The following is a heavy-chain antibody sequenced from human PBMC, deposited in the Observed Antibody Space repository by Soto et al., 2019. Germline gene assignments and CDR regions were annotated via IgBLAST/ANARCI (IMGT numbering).Heavy chain of an antibody. CDR3: ATWRTYSGSYCFDY. D-gene: IGHD1-26*01. CDR1: GRTFQTYT. J-gene: IGHJ4*02. V-gene: IGHV1-69*06. Sequence: QVQLVQSGAELKQPGSSVNVSCVASGRTFQTYTITWVRQAPGHGLEWIGQILPMYDSANYAPRFQGSVTISADKSTNIAYMELSGLRSEDTALYYCATWRTYSGSYCFDYWGQGTLVSVSS. CDR2: ILPMYDSA.